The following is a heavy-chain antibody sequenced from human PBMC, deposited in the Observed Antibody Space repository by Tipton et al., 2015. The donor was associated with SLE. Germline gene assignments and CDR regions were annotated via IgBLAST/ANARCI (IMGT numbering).Heavy chain of an antibody. CDR1: GYAISRGNY. CDR2: IFYSGNT. CDR3: ATHRGAARHSTPIP. V-gene: IGHV4-38-2*01. Sequence: TLSLTCDVSGYAISRGNYWGWIRQAAGKGLEWIGYIFYSGNTDYNPSLKSRVTISVDTSKNQFSLKLRSVTAADTAVYYCATHRGAARHSTPIPWGQGTLVTVSS. D-gene: IGHD6-6*01. J-gene: IGHJ5*02.